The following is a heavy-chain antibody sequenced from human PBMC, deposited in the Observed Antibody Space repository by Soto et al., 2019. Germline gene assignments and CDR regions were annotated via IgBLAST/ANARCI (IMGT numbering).Heavy chain of an antibody. CDR2: IVPLLGLT. CDR1: GGTSTIYT. D-gene: IGHD1-7*01. CDR3: ATENYGSWRVGGYF. J-gene: IGHJ4*02. Sequence: QVPLVQSGAEVKKPGSSVKVSCEASGGTSTIYTITWVRQAPGQGLAWMGRIVPLLGLTNYARDFQDRVTITGDSSTITSYMELSSLRVDDTAVYFWATENYGSWRVGGYFWGQGPQVTVSS. V-gene: IGHV1-69*08.